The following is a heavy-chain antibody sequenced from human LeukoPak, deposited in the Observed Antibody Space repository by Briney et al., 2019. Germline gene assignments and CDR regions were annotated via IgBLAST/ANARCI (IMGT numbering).Heavy chain of an antibody. D-gene: IGHD1-26*01. J-gene: IGHJ2*01. CDR3: ARRRELLRSNWYFDL. V-gene: IGHV4-59*08. CDR2: VYYSGST. CDR1: GGSINGYY. Sequence: PSETLALTCTVSGGSINGYYWSWIRQPPGKGLEWIGYVYYSGSTKYNPSLKSRLTISADTSKNQFSLRLSSVTAADTALYYCARRRELLRSNWYFDLWGRGTLVTVSS.